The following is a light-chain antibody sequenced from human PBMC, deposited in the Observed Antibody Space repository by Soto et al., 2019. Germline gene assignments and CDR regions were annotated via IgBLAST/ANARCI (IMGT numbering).Light chain of an antibody. Sequence: EIVLTQSPGTLSLSPGERATLSCRASERCVSNYLAWYXHKPGQXXXXLXYGXSXRATGXXDRXSGSGWGTDFTLAISRXEPEDSAVCYCQQYGSSPWTFGQGTKVDIK. V-gene: IGKV3-20*01. CDR2: GXS. CDR3: QQYGSSPWT. J-gene: IGKJ1*01. CDR1: ERCVSNY.